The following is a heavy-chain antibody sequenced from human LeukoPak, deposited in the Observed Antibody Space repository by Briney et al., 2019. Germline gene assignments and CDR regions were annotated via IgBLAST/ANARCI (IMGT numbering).Heavy chain of an antibody. CDR2: INQDGGEK. Sequence: GGSLRLSCAASGFTFTNYYMSWVRQAPGKGLEWVANINQDGGEKYYVDSVKGRSTISGDNAKNSLYLQMNSLRAEDTAVYYCARDLNWSDGYWGQGTLVTVSS. V-gene: IGHV3-7*04. D-gene: IGHD1-20*01. CDR1: GFTFTNYY. CDR3: ARDLNWSDGY. J-gene: IGHJ4*02.